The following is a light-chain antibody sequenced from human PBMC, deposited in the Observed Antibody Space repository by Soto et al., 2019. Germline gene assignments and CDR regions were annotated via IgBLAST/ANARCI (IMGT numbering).Light chain of an antibody. Sequence: QSVPTQPPSAPASLGASVTLTCTLSSGYSNYKVDWYQQRPGKGPRFVMRVGTGGIVGSKGDGIPDRFSVLGSGLNRYLTIKNIQEEDESDYHCGADHGSGSNFVVVFGGGTKLTVL. CDR1: SGYSNYK. CDR3: GADHGSGSNFVVV. J-gene: IGLJ2*01. V-gene: IGLV9-49*01. CDR2: VGTGGIVG.